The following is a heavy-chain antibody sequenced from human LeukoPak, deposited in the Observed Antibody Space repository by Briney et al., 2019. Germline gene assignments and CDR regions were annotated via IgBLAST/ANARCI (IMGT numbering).Heavy chain of an antibody. CDR2: IYHSGST. Sequence: SETLSLTCAVSGGSISSSNWWSWVRQPPGKGLEWIGEIYHSGSTNYNPSLKSRVTISVDKSKNQFSLKLSSVTAADTAVYYCARDNIVVVAATKAYYFDYWGQGTLVTVSS. V-gene: IGHV4-4*02. CDR3: ARDNIVVVAATKAYYFDY. CDR1: GGSISSSNW. D-gene: IGHD2-15*01. J-gene: IGHJ4*02.